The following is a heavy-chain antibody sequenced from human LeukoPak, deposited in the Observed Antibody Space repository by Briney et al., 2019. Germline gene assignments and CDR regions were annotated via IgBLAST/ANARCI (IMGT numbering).Heavy chain of an antibody. CDR1: GFTSTIYW. CDR3: ARGIAVIDY. CDR2: IKEDGSEK. V-gene: IGHV3-7*01. Sequence: GGSLRLSCAASGFTSTIYWMTWVRQAPGKGLEWVATIKEDGSEKYYVESVQGRFTISRDNAKNSLYLQMNSLRAEDTAVYYCARGIAVIDYWGQGTLVTVSS. D-gene: IGHD6-19*01. J-gene: IGHJ4*02.